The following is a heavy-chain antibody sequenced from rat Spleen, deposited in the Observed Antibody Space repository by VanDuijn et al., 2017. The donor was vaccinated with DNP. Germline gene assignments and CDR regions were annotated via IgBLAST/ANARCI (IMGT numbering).Heavy chain of an antibody. J-gene: IGHJ3*01. D-gene: IGHD1-12*02. V-gene: IGHV5-7*01. CDR2: ISTSGSRT. CDR3: AGNYYDGSSYYPFAY. Sequence: EVQLVESGGGLVQPGRSLKLSCAASGFTFSDYNMAWVRQAPKKGLEWVATISTSGSRTYYPDSVKGRFTVSRDNAYSTLYLQMDSLRSEDTATYFCAGNYYDGSSYYPFAYWGQGTLVTVSS. CDR1: GFTFSDYN.